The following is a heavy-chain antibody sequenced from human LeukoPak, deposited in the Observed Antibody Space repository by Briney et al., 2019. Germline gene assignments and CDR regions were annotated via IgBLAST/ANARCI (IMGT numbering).Heavy chain of an antibody. CDR2: ISAYNGNT. CDR3: ARDRSNGDY. Sequence: ASVKVSCKASGYTFTDYGISWLRQAPGQGLEWMGWISAYNGNTDYAQKLQGRVTMTTDTSTNTVYMELRSLTSDDTAVYYCARDRSNGDYWGQGTLVTVSS. J-gene: IGHJ4*02. V-gene: IGHV1-18*01. CDR1: GYTFTDYG. D-gene: IGHD2-8*01.